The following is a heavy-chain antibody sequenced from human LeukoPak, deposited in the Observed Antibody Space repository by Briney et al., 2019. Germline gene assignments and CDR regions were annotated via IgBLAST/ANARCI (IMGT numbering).Heavy chain of an antibody. D-gene: IGHD2-2*01. CDR3: AKASHCSSTSCYLDS. CDR2: ISWNSGNI. CDR1: GFTFYDYA. Sequence: GRSLRLSCAASGFTFYDYAMQWVRQAPGKGLEWGSGISWNSGNIDYADYVKGRFTISRDKAKNSLSLQMNSLRAEDTALYYCAKASHCSSTSCYLDSWGQGTLVTVS. V-gene: IGHV3-9*01. J-gene: IGHJ4*02.